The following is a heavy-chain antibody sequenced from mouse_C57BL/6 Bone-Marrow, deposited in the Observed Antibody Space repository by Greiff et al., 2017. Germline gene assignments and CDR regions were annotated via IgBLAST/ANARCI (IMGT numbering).Heavy chain of an antibody. CDR2: IDPSDSET. CDR1: GYTFTSYW. Sequence: QVQLQQPGAELVRPGSSVKLSYKASGYTFTSYWMHWVKQRPIQGLEWIGNIDPSDSETHYNQKFKDKATLTVDKSSSTAYMQLSSLTSEDSAVYYCAKMGYYYGSSYWYFDVWGTGTTVTVSS. V-gene: IGHV1-52*01. CDR3: AKMGYYYGSSYWYFDV. D-gene: IGHD1-1*01. J-gene: IGHJ1*03.